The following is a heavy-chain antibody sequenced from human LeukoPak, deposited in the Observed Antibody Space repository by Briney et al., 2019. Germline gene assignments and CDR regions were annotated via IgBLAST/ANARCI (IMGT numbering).Heavy chain of an antibody. Sequence: GGSLRLSCAASGFTFSSYGMHWVRQAPGKGLEWVAVISYDGSNKYYADSVKGRFTISRDNSKNTLYLQMNSLRAEDTAVYYCANVRDGYNFLLDYWGQGTLVTVSP. V-gene: IGHV3-30*18. CDR1: GFTFSSYG. D-gene: IGHD5-24*01. J-gene: IGHJ4*02. CDR2: ISYDGSNK. CDR3: ANVRDGYNFLLDY.